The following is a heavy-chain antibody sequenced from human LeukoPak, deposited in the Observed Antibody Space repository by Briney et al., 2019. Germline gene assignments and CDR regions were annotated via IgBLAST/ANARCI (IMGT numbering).Heavy chain of an antibody. CDR1: GFTFSSYG. CDR3: ARGLEVGATSY. V-gene: IGHV3-33*01. Sequence: SGGSLRLSCAASGFTFSSYGMHWVRQAPGKGLEWVAVIWYGGSNKYYADSVKGRFTISRDNSKNTLYLQMNSLRAEDTAVYYCARGLEVGATSYWGQGTLVTVSS. D-gene: IGHD1-26*01. J-gene: IGHJ4*02. CDR2: IWYGGSNK.